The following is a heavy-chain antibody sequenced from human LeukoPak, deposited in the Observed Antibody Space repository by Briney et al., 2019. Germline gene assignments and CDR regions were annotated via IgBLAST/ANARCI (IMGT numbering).Heavy chain of an antibody. D-gene: IGHD2-15*01. J-gene: IGHJ4*02. CDR1: GYSFTSYW. CDR2: IYPGDSDT. V-gene: IGHV5-51*01. Sequence: GESLKISCKGSGYSFTSYWIGWVRQMLGKGLEWMGIIYPGDSDTRYSPSFQGQVTISADKSISTAYLQWSSLKASDTAMYYCARLRRCSGGSCYPDYWGQGTLVTVSS. CDR3: ARLRRCSGGSCYPDY.